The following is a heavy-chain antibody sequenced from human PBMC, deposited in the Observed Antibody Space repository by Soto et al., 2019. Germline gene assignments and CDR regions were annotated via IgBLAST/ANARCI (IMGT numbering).Heavy chain of an antibody. J-gene: IGHJ3*01. CDR1: GFTFASYH. CDR2: INPSSSHI. V-gene: IGHV3-21*02. CDR3: VRGYCGGGVCYLRRDAFDV. Sequence: EVQLVESGGGLVMPGGSLRLSCAASGFTFASYHMSWVRQAPGKGLDWVSSINPSSSHIYYSDSVRGRFTISRDDSKNSLHLDMNSLRTEDVAIYYCVRGYCGGGVCYLRRDAFDVWGQGTAVTVSS. D-gene: IGHD2-8*02.